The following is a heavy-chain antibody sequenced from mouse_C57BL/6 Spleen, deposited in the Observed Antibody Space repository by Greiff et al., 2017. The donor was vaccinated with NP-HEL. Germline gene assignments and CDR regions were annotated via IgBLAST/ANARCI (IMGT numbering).Heavy chain of an antibody. J-gene: IGHJ4*01. V-gene: IGHV1-80*01. Sequence: VQLQQSGAELVKPGASVKISCKASGYAFSSYWMNWVKQRPGKGLEWIGQIYPGDGDTNYNGKFKGKATLTADKSSSTAYMQLSSLTSEDSAVYFCARPSYGSHAMDYWGQGTSVTVSS. D-gene: IGHD1-1*01. CDR3: ARPSYGSHAMDY. CDR2: IYPGDGDT. CDR1: GYAFSSYW.